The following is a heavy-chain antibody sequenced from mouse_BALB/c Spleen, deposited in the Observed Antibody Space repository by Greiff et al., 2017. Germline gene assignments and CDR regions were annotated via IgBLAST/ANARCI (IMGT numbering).Heavy chain of an antibody. D-gene: IGHD1-1*01. CDR2: ISSGGSYT. CDR1: GFTFSSYG. J-gene: IGHJ1*01. V-gene: IGHV5-6*01. Sequence: EVKLVESGGDLVKPGGSLKLSCAASGFTFSSYGMSWVRQTPDKRLEWVATISSGGSYTYYPDSVKGRFTISRDNAKNTLYLQMSSLKSEDTAMYCCARQYGSSPYWYFDVWGAGTTVTVSS. CDR3: ARQYGSSPYWYFDV.